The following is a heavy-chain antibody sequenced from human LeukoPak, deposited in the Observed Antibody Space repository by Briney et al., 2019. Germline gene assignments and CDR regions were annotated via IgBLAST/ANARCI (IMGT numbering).Heavy chain of an antibody. Sequence: SETLSLTCAVYGGSFSTYYWSWIRQPPGKGLEWIGSIYHSERTHYNPSLKSRVTISVDTSKNQFSLKLSSVTAADTAVYYCARVLPITPYFDYWXQGTLVTVSS. CDR1: GGSFSTYY. D-gene: IGHD1-20*01. V-gene: IGHV4-34*01. CDR3: ARVLPITPYFDY. J-gene: IGHJ4*02. CDR2: IYHSERT.